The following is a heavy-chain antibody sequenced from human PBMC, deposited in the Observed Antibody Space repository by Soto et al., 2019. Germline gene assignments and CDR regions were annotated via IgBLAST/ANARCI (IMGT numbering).Heavy chain of an antibody. D-gene: IGHD5-18*01. CDR1: GGSISSSNYY. J-gene: IGHJ4*02. CDR2: IYYSGTT. V-gene: IGHV4-39*01. CDR3: SIAVARRGFSVYS. Sequence: SETLSLTCTVSGGSISSSNYYWGWIRQPPGKGLEWIGGIYYSGTTYYTPSLKSRVTISIDTSKNQFSLKLSSMTAVDTAVYYCSIAVARRGFSVYSWGQGSLVTVSS.